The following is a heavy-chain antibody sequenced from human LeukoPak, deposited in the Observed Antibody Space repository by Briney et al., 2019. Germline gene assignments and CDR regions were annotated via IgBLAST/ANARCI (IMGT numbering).Heavy chain of an antibody. CDR1: GGSFSGYY. J-gene: IGHJ5*02. Sequence: PSETLSLTCAVYGGSFSGYYWSWIRQPPGKGLEWIGEINHSGSTNYNPSLKSRVIISVDTSKNQFSLKLSSVTAADTAVYYCASRSPAFDPWGQGTLVTVSS. CDR2: INHSGST. V-gene: IGHV4-34*01. CDR3: ASRSPAFDP.